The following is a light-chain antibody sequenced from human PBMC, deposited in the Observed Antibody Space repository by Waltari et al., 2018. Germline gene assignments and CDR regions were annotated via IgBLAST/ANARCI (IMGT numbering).Light chain of an antibody. CDR2: WAS. CDR3: QQCYTFPYT. Sequence: DIVLTQSPDSLAVSLGERATIKCKSSQSVLSSSNNKNYLGWYQKRPGQPPKLLITWASTRESGVPDRFSGSGSGTDFTLTISSLQAEDVAVYFCQQCYTFPYTFGQGTKLEIK. J-gene: IGKJ2*01. CDR1: QSVLSSSNNKNY. V-gene: IGKV4-1*01.